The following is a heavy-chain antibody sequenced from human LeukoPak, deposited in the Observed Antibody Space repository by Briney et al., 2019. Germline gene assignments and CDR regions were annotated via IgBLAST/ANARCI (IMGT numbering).Heavy chain of an antibody. D-gene: IGHD6-13*01. J-gene: IGHJ4*02. CDR1: GYTFTAYY. Sequence: ASVKVSCKASGYTFTAYYMHWVRQPPEKGLEWMGWINPNSGGTNYAQKFQGWVTMTRDTSISTAYMELSRLRSDDTAVYYCARMATIRIAAAGLDYWGQGTLVTVSS. CDR2: INPNSGGT. CDR3: ARMATIRIAAAGLDY. V-gene: IGHV1-2*04.